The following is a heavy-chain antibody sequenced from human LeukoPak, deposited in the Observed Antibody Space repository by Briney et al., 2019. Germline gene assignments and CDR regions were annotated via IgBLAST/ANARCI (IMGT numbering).Heavy chain of an antibody. V-gene: IGHV5-51*01. Sequence: GESLQISCKGSGYSFTSYWIGWVGQMPGKGLEWMGIIYPGDSDTRYSPSFQGQGSISADKSISTAYLQWSSLKASDTAMYYCARPNSSYVFDAFDIWGQGTMVTVSS. CDR2: IYPGDSDT. CDR3: ARPNSSYVFDAFDI. CDR1: GYSFTSYW. D-gene: IGHD4-11*01. J-gene: IGHJ3*02.